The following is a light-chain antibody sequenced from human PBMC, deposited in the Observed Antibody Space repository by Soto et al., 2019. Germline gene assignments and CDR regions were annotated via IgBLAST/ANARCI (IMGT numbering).Light chain of an antibody. CDR2: EVT. J-gene: IGLJ1*01. CDR1: SSDIGAYNY. Sequence: QSALTQPASESGSPGQSITISCTGTSSDIGAYNYVSWYQQHPGKAPKLMIYEVTNRPSGISNRFSGSRSGNTASLSISGLQAEDEADYYCSSYSSAIAFVFGTGTKLTVL. V-gene: IGLV2-14*01. CDR3: SSYSSAIAFV.